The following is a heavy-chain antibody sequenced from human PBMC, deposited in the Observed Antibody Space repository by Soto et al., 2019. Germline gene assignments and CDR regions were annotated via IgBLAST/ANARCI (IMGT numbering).Heavy chain of an antibody. D-gene: IGHD3-10*01. Sequence: SETLSLTCAVYGGSFSGYYWSWICQPPGKGLEWIGEINHSGSTNYNPSLKSQVTISVDTSKNQFSLKLSSVTAADTAVYYCARNVLLWFGELLYFDYWGQGTLVTVSS. V-gene: IGHV4-34*01. CDR1: GGSFSGYY. CDR2: INHSGST. J-gene: IGHJ4*02. CDR3: ARNVLLWFGELLYFDY.